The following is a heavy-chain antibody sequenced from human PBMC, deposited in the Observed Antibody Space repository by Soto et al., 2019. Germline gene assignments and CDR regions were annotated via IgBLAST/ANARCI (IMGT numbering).Heavy chain of an antibody. V-gene: IGHV4-39*01. J-gene: IGHJ6*02. Sequence: SETLSLTCTVSGGSISSSSYYWGWIRQPPGKGLEWIGSIYYSGSTYYNPSLKSRVTISVDTSKNQFSLKLSSVTAADTAVYYCARLCGSYFNYYGMDVWGQGTTVTVSS. CDR3: ARLCGSYFNYYGMDV. D-gene: IGHD1-26*01. CDR1: GGSISSSSYY. CDR2: IYYSGST.